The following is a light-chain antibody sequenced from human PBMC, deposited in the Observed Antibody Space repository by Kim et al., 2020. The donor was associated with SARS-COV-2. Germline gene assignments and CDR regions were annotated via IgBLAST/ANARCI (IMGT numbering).Light chain of an antibody. CDR1: QNINRAY. J-gene: IGKJ5*01. CDR2: GAS. CDR3: QQYGSSPLMT. V-gene: IGKV3-20*01. Sequence: EVVLTQSPGTLSLSPGERATLSCRASQNINRAYLVWYQQKVGQPPSLLIYGASNRATGIPDRFSGSGSETDFTLTISRLEPEDFAVYYCQQYGSSPLMTFGHGTRLEIK.